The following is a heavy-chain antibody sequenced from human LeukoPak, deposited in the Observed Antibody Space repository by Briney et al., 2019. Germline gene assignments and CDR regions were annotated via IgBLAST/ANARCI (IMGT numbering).Heavy chain of an antibody. CDR2: INHSGST. Sequence: PSETLFLTCAVYGGSLSGYYWSWIRQPPGKGLEWIGEINHSGSTNYKPSLKSRVTISVDTSKNQFSLKLSSVTAADTAVYYCARGLKNYYDSSGYLAFDIWGQGTMVTVSS. CDR1: GGSLSGYY. J-gene: IGHJ3*02. D-gene: IGHD3-22*01. CDR3: ARGLKNYYDSSGYLAFDI. V-gene: IGHV4-34*01.